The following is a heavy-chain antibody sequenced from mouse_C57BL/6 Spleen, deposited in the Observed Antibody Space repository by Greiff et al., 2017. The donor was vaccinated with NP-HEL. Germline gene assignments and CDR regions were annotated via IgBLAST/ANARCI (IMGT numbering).Heavy chain of an antibody. J-gene: IGHJ2*01. V-gene: IGHV1-81*01. CDR2: IYPRSGNT. Sequence: QVQLQQSGAELARPGASVKLSCKASGYTFTSYGISWVKQRTGQGLEWIGEIYPRSGNTYYNEKFKGKATLTADKSSSTAYMELRSLTSEDSAVYFCALQLRLPTDYWGQGTTLTVSS. CDR1: GYTFTSYG. CDR3: ALQLRLPTDY. D-gene: IGHD3-2*02.